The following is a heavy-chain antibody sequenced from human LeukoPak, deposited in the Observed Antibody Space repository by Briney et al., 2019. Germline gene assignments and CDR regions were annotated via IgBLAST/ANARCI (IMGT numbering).Heavy chain of an antibody. D-gene: IGHD3-22*01. J-gene: IGHJ4*02. V-gene: IGHV4-59*01. CDR3: ARTAGGYYYGHYFDY. Sequence: SETLSLTCTVSGGSISSYYWSWIRQPPGKGLEWIVYIYYSGSTNYNPSLKSRVTISVDTSKNQFSLKLSSVTAADTAVYYCARTAGGYYYGHYFDYWGQGTLVTVSS. CDR2: IYYSGST. CDR1: GGSISSYY.